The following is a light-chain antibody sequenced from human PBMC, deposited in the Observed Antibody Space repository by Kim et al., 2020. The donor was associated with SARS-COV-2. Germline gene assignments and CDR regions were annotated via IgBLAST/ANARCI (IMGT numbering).Light chain of an antibody. J-gene: IGLJ1*01. CDR1: SLRSYY. CDR2: GKN. V-gene: IGLV3-19*01. CDR3: NSRDSSGNPYV. Sequence: SSELTQDPAVSVALGQTVRITCQGDSLRSYYASWYQQKPGQAPVLVIYGKNNRPSGIPDRFSGSSSGNTASLTITGAQADDEADYYCNSRDSSGNPYVFG.